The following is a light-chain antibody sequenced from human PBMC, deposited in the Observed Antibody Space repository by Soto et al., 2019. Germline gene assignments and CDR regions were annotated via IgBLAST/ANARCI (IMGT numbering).Light chain of an antibody. J-gene: IGKJ1*01. Sequence: EIVRTQSPATLSVSPGERATLSCRASQSVSSNLAWYQQKPGQAPRLLIYGASTRATGIPARFSGSGSGTEVTLTISSLQSEDFAVYYCQQYNNWPFPSWTFGQGTKVEIK. CDR2: GAS. CDR3: QQYNNWPFPSWT. CDR1: QSVSSN. V-gene: IGKV3-15*01.